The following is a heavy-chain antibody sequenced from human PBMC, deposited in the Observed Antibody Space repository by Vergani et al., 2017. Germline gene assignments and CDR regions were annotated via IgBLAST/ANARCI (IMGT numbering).Heavy chain of an antibody. CDR3: AREGGSGSLFDP. D-gene: IGHD3-10*01. J-gene: IGHJ5*02. CDR2: IYYSGST. Sequence: QVQLQESGPGLVKPSETLSLTCTVSGRSISSYYWSWIRQPPGKGLEWIGYIYYSGSTHYNPSRKSRVTISVDTSKNQFSLKLSSVTAADTAVYYCAREGGSGSLFDPWGQGTLVTVSS. CDR1: GRSISSYY. V-gene: IGHV4-59*01.